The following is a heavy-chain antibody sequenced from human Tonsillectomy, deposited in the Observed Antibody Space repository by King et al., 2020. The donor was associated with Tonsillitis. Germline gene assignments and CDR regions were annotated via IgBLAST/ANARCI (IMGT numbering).Heavy chain of an antibody. J-gene: IGHJ6*02. CDR2: NLNKGNT. Sequence: QLVQSGAEVKKPGASVRVSCKASGYTFTNYDFIWVRQAAGQGLEWMGWNLNKGNTDYAQQFQGRVTMTRNTSISTAYMELSSLRFDDTAVYYCARGLKQWMVSPPANYYYGLDVWGQGTTVTVSS. CDR1: GYTFTNYD. CDR3: ARGLKQWMVSPPANYYYGLDV. V-gene: IGHV1-8*01. D-gene: IGHD6-19*01.